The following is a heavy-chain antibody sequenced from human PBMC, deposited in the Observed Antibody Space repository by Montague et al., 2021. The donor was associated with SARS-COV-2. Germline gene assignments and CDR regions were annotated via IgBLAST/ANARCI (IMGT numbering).Heavy chain of an antibody. J-gene: IGHJ5*02. CDR3: ARTEYNWNDWFDP. V-gene: IGHV4-59*01. Sequence: SETLSLTCTVSGGSITSYYWSWIRQPAGKGLEWIGYIFHSGITDYNPSLKSRVTISVDMSKNQFSLQLNSVTAADSAVHYCARTEYNWNDWFDPWGQGTLVTVSS. D-gene: IGHD1-20*01. CDR2: IFHSGIT. CDR1: GGSITSYY.